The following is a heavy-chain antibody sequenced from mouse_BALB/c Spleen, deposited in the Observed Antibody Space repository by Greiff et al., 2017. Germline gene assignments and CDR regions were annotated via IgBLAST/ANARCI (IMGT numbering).Heavy chain of an antibody. CDR3: ARDRDTTTMDY. CDR2: ISSGGSYT. V-gene: IGHV5-9-4*01. D-gene: IGHD1-1*01. Sequence: EVQLVESGGGLVKPGGSLKLSCAASGFTFSSYAMSWVRQSPEKRLEWVAEISSGGSYTYYPDTVTGRFTISRDNAKNTLYLEMSSLRSEDTAMYYCARDRDTTTMDYWGQGTSVTVSS. J-gene: IGHJ4*01. CDR1: GFTFSSYA.